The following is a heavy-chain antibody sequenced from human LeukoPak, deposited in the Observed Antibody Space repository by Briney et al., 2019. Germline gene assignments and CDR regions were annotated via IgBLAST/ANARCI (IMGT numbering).Heavy chain of an antibody. CDR2: IKSKTDGGTT. J-gene: IGHJ4*02. CDR3: TTDPSYYYDSSELGPEDFDY. Sequence: GGSLRHSCAASGFTFSNAWMSWVRQAPGKGLKWVGRIKSKTDGGTTDYAAPVKGRFTISRDDSKNTLYLQMNSLKTEDTAVYYCTTDPSYYYDSSELGPEDFDYWGQGTLVTVSS. V-gene: IGHV3-15*01. D-gene: IGHD3-22*01. CDR1: GFTFSNAW.